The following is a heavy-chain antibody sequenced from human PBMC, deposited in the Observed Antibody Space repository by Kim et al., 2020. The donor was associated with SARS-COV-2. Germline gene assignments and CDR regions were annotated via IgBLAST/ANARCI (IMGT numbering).Heavy chain of an antibody. CDR2: IYPGDSDT. D-gene: IGHD3-16*01. V-gene: IGHV5-51*01. CDR1: GYSFTSYW. J-gene: IGHJ6*02. Sequence: GESLKISCKGSGYSFTSYWIGWVRQMPGKGLEWMGIIYPGDSDTRYSPSFQGQVTISADKSISTAYLQWSSLKASDSAMYYCARPAYDYVGGMDVWGQGTTVTVSS. CDR3: ARPAYDYVGGMDV.